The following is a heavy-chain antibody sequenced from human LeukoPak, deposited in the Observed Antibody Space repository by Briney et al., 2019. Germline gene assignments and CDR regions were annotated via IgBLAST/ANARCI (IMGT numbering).Heavy chain of an antibody. CDR3: ARISSDSISYYDH. V-gene: IGHV3-74*01. CDR1: GITFSTYW. CDR2: INSEGSTI. J-gene: IGHJ4*02. D-gene: IGHD3-22*01. Sequence: AGSLRLSCAGSGITFSTYWMHWVRQAPGNGLVWVSRINSEGSTISYAGSVKGRFTISRDNAKNTLFLQMNSLRAEDTAVYYCARISSDSISYYDHWGQGTLVTVSS.